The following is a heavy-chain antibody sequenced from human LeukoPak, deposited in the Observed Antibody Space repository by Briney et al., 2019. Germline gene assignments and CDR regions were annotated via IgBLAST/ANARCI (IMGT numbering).Heavy chain of an antibody. D-gene: IGHD5-18*01. V-gene: IGHV3-23*01. CDR1: GITFSNYA. Sequence: GGSLRLSCAASGITFSNYAVSWVRQAPEKGLDWVSVISGSAHKIRYADSVKGRFTISRDNSENIVYLQMNNLRAEDTAVYYCAGRVTGYSSGYVYWGQGTLVTVSS. CDR3: AGRVTGYSSGYVY. CDR2: ISGSAHKI. J-gene: IGHJ4*02.